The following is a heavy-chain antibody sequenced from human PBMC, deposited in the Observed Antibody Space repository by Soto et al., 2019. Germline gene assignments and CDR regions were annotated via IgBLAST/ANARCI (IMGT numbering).Heavy chain of an antibody. J-gene: IGHJ4*02. V-gene: IGHV4-30-4*01. D-gene: IGHD6-19*01. CDR1: GASITSGDSF. CDR2: IYSSGST. CDR3: AADRGNSSDWQLDF. Sequence: QVQLQESGPGLVKPSQTLSLTCSVSGASITSGDSFWNWLRQPPGMGLEWIGYIYSSGSTYYNPSLRSRGTISVDRSQNQFSLHLNSVTAADTAVYYCAADRGNSSDWQLDFWGQGALVIVSA.